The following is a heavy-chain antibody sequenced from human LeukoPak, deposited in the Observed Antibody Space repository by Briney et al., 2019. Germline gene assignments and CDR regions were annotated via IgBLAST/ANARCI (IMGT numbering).Heavy chain of an antibody. CDR2: IYYSGST. CDR1: GGSISSYY. Sequence: PSETMSLTCNVSGGSISSYYWSWIQQPPGKGLEWIGYIYYSGSTNYNPSLKSRVTISVDTSKNQFSLKLSSVTAADTAVYYCARDRGILTGYYNDAFDIWGQGTMVTVSS. CDR3: ARDRGILTGYYNDAFDI. D-gene: IGHD3-9*01. V-gene: IGHV4-59*01. J-gene: IGHJ3*02.